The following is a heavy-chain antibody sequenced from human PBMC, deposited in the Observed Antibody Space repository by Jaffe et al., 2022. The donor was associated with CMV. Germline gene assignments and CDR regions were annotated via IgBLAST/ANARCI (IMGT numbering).Heavy chain of an antibody. D-gene: IGHD3-22*01. CDR1: GFTVSSNY. Sequence: EVQLVESGGGLVQPGGSLRLSCAASGFTVSSNYMSWVRQAPGKGLEWVSVIYSGGSTYYADSVKGRFTISRDNSKNTLYLQMNSLRAEDTAVYYCARLPFSGYRYFQHWGQGTLVTVSS. CDR3: ARLPFSGYRYFQH. CDR2: IYSGGST. V-gene: IGHV3-66*01. J-gene: IGHJ1*01.